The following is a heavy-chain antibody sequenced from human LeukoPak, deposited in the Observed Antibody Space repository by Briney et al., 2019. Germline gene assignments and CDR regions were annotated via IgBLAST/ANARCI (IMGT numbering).Heavy chain of an antibody. Sequence: ASVKVSCKASGYTFTGYYMHWVRRAPGQGLEWMGWINPNSGGTNYAQKFQGWVTMTRDTSISTACMELSRLRSDDTAVYYCARGSRLEQWLVEGGDHAFDIWGQGTMVTVSS. CDR1: GYTFTGYY. D-gene: IGHD6-19*01. CDR2: INPNSGGT. J-gene: IGHJ3*02. CDR3: ARGSRLEQWLVEGGDHAFDI. V-gene: IGHV1-2*04.